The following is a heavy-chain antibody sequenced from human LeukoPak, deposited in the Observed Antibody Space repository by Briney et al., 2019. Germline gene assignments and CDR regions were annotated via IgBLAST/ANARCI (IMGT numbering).Heavy chain of an antibody. CDR3: ARVKNGDYEDY. D-gene: IGHD4-17*01. J-gene: IGHJ4*02. V-gene: IGHV1-3*01. CDR2: INAGNGNT. CDR1: GYTFTSYA. Sequence: ASVKVSCKASGYTFTSYAMPWVRQAPGQRLEWMGWINAGNGNTKYSQKFQGRVTITRDTSASTAYMELSSLRSEDTAVYYCARVKNGDYEDYWGQGTLVTVSS.